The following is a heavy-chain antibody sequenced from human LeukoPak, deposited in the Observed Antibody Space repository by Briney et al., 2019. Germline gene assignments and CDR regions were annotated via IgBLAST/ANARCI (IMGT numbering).Heavy chain of an antibody. CDR3: AKDLARITMIVVVTWGAFDI. Sequence: GGSLRLSCAASGFTFSSYAMSWVRQAPGKGLEWVSAISGSGGSTYYADSVKGRFTISRDNSKNTLYLQMNSLRAEDMAVYYCAKDLARITMIVVVTWGAFDIWGQGTMVTVSS. CDR1: GFTFSSYA. V-gene: IGHV3-23*01. CDR2: ISGSGGST. J-gene: IGHJ3*02. D-gene: IGHD3-22*01.